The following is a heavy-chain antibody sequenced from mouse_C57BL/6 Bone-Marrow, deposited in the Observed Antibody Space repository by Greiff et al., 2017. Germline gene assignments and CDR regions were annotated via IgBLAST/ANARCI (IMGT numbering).Heavy chain of an antibody. Sequence: EVKLLESGGGLVQPKGSLKLSCAASGFSFNTYAMNWVRQAPGKGLEWVARIRSKSNNYATYYADSVKDRFTIYRDDSESMLYLQMNNLKTQDTAMYYCVRHADYDDVAYYFDYWGQGTTLTVSS. CDR1: GFSFNTYA. CDR2: IRSKSNNYAT. V-gene: IGHV10-1*01. CDR3: VRHADYDDVAYYFDY. D-gene: IGHD2-4*01. J-gene: IGHJ2*01.